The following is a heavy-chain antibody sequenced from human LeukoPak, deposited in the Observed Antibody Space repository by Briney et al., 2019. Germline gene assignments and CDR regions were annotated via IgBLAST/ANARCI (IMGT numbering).Heavy chain of an antibody. Sequence: GGSPRLSCAASGFTFSSYSMNWVRQAPGKGLEWVSSISSSSSYIYYADSVKGRFTISRDNAKNSLYLQMNSLRAEDTAVYYCARGTYDSSGYSPPIDYWGQGTLVTVSS. CDR3: ARGTYDSSGYSPPIDY. J-gene: IGHJ4*02. CDR1: GFTFSSYS. D-gene: IGHD3-22*01. V-gene: IGHV3-21*01. CDR2: ISSSSSYI.